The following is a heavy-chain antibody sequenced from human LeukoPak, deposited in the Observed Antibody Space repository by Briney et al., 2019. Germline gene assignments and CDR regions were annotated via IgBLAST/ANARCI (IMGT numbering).Heavy chain of an antibody. V-gene: IGHV5-51*01. CDR2: IYPGDSDT. CDR3: ARQKVYLVASSSYAMDV. Sequence: PGESLKISCKGSGYSFTSYWIGWVRQMPGEGLEWRGIIYPGDSDTRYSPSFQGQVTISADKSISTAYLQWSSLKASDTAMYYCARQKVYLVASSSYAMDVWGQGTTVTVSS. J-gene: IGHJ6*02. CDR1: GYSFTSYW. D-gene: IGHD1-14*01.